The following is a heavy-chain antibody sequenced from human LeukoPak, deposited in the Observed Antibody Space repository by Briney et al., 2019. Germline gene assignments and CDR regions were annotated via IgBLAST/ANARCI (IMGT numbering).Heavy chain of an antibody. D-gene: IGHD6-13*01. V-gene: IGHV5-51*01. Sequence: GESLKISCKGSGYSFTSYWIGWVRQMPGKGLEWMGIIYPGDSDTRYSPSFQGQVTISADKSISTAYLQWSSLKASDTAMYYCARYEDSSSWYNWFDPWGQGTLATVSS. CDR1: GYSFTSYW. CDR3: ARYEDSSSWYNWFDP. CDR2: IYPGDSDT. J-gene: IGHJ5*02.